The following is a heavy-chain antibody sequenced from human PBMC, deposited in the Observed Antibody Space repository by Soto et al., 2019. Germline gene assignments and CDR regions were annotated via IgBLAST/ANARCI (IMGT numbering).Heavy chain of an antibody. CDR2: IDPSDSYT. V-gene: IGHV5-10-1*01. Sequence: GESLKISCKGSGYSFTSYWISWVRQMPGKGLEWMGRIDPSDSYTNYSPSFQGHVTISADKSISTAYLQWSSLKASDTAVYYCARTDDFDWPPHYGMDVWGQGTTVTVPS. J-gene: IGHJ6*02. CDR3: ARTDDFDWPPHYGMDV. CDR1: GYSFTSYW. D-gene: IGHD3-9*01.